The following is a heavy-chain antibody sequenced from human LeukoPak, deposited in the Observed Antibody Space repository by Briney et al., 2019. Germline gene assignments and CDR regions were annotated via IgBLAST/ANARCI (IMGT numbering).Heavy chain of an antibody. CDR2: VSSSGSTI. CDR3: ARAVLPHSGYYFDY. J-gene: IGHJ4*02. CDR1: IFPFSSFE. V-gene: IGHV3-48*03. D-gene: IGHD3-10*01. Sequence: AGGTLRLSCAASIFPFSSFETNWVRHAPGKGPEWVSYVSSSGSTIYYTDSVKGRFTISRDNAKNSLYLQMNTLRSEHTAVYYCARAVLPHSGYYFDYWGQGTLVTVSS.